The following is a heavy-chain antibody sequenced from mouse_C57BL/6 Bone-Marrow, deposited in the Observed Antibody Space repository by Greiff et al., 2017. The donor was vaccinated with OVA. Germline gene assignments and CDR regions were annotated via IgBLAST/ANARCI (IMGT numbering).Heavy chain of an antibody. CDR3: TRDYGSSHWYFDV. CDR1: GFTFSSYA. V-gene: IGHV5-9-1*02. D-gene: IGHD1-1*01. J-gene: IGHJ1*03. Sequence: EVQRVESGEGLVKPGGSLKLSCAASGFTFSSYAMSWVRQTPEKRLEWVAYISSGGDYIYYADTVKGRFTISRDNARNTLYLQMSSLKSEDTAMYYCTRDYGSSHWYFDVWGTGTTVTVSS. CDR2: ISSGGDYI.